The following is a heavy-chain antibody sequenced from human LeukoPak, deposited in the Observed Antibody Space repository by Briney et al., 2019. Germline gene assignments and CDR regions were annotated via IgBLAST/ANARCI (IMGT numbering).Heavy chain of an antibody. CDR1: GGSFSGYS. CDR3: ARCYSGGWFFDS. Sequence: SETLSLTCAVSGGSFSGYSWNWIRQSPGKGLEWIGEINQSGSNKYNPSLKSRVTISIDTSKSQFSMRLNSVTAADTALYYCARCYSGGWFFDSWGQGALVTVSS. V-gene: IGHV4-34*01. CDR2: INQSGSN. D-gene: IGHD6-19*01. J-gene: IGHJ5*01.